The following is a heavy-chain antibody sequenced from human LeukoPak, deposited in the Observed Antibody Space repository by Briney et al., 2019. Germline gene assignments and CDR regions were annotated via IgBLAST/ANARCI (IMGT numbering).Heavy chain of an antibody. D-gene: IGHD6-6*01. CDR3: AKYSSSPHFDS. Sequence: PSETLSLTCAVSGYSISSGYYWGWIRQPPGKGLEWIGSIYHSGSTYYNPSLKSRVTISVDTSKNQFSLKLSSVTAADTAVYYCAKYSSSPHFDSWGQGTLATVSP. V-gene: IGHV4-38-2*01. CDR1: GYSISSGYY. CDR2: IYHSGST. J-gene: IGHJ4*02.